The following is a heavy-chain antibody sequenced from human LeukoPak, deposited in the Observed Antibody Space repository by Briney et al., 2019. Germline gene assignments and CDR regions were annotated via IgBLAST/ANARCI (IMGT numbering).Heavy chain of an antibody. CDR2: IRYDGSNK. CDR1: GFTFSTYN. Sequence: GGSLRLSCAASGFTFSTYNMNWVRQAPGKGLEWVAFIRYDGSNKYYADSVKGRFTISRDNSKNTLYLQMNSLRAEDTAVYYCAAYYDSSGNLLNYWGQGTLVTVSS. D-gene: IGHD3-22*01. CDR3: AAYYDSSGNLLNY. J-gene: IGHJ4*02. V-gene: IGHV3-30*02.